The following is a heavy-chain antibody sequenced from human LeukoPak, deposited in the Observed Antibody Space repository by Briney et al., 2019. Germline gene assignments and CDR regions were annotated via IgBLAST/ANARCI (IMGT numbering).Heavy chain of an antibody. CDR1: GFTFSSFE. D-gene: IGHD1-14*01. V-gene: IGHV3-48*03. CDR3: ARVYSDCYFDL. CDR2: ISSSGSII. Sequence: GGSLRLSCAASGFTFSSFEMNWVRQAPGKGLEWVSYISSSGSIINYADSVKGRFTISRDNAKNSLYLQMNSLRAEDTAVYYCARVYSDCYFDLWGRGTLVTVSS. J-gene: IGHJ2*01.